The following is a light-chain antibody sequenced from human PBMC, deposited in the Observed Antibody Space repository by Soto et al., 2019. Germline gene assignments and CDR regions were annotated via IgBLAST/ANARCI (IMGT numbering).Light chain of an antibody. J-gene: IGLJ3*02. Sequence: QSALTQPASVSGSPGPSITISCTGTSSDVGGYNYVSWYQQHPGKAPKLMIYEVSNRPSGVSNRFSGSKSGNTASLTISGLQAEDEADYYCILYTSSSTRVFGGGTKLTVL. CDR3: ILYTSSSTRV. CDR1: SSDVGGYNY. V-gene: IGLV2-14*01. CDR2: EVS.